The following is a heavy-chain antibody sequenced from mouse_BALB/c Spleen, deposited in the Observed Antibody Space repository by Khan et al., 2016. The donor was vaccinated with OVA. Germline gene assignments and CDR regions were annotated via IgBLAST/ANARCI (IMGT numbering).Heavy chain of an antibody. CDR3: ARGVHGLQTWFAY. CDR1: GYTFTSYD. J-gene: IGHJ3*01. CDR2: IIPYNDYT. V-gene: IGHV1S136*01. Sequence: VXLQQSGPELVKPGASVKMSCKASGYTFTSYDMYWVKQKPGQGLEWIGYIIPYNDYTKFNEKFKGKATLTSEKSSSTAYMELSSLTSEDSAVYYCARGVHGLQTWFAYWGQGTLVTVSA. D-gene: IGHD3-1*01.